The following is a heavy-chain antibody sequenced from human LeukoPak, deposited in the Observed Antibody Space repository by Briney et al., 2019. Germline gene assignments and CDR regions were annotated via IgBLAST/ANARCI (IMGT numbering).Heavy chain of an antibody. J-gene: IGHJ4*02. V-gene: IGHV3-48*04. CDR2: ISSSGSTI. Sequence: GGSLRLSCASSGFTFSSYSMNWVRQAPGKGLEWVSYISSSGSTIYYADSVKGRFTISRDNAKNSLYLQMNSLRAEDTAVYYCARAARWLPTDYWGQGTLVTVSS. CDR3: ARAARWLPTDY. D-gene: IGHD5-24*01. CDR1: GFTFSSYS.